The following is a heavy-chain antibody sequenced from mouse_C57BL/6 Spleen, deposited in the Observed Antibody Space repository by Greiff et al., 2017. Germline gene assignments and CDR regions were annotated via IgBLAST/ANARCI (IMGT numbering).Heavy chain of an antibody. CDR2: ISYDGSN. CDR3: ARGLYAMDY. CDR1: GYSITSGYY. V-gene: IGHV3-6*01. J-gene: IGHJ4*01. Sequence: DVQLQESGPGLVKPSQSLSLTCSVTGYSITSGYYWNWIRQFPGNKLEWMGYISYDGSNNYNPSLKNRISITRDTSKNQFFLKLNSVTTEDTATYYCARGLYAMDYWGQGTSVTVSS.